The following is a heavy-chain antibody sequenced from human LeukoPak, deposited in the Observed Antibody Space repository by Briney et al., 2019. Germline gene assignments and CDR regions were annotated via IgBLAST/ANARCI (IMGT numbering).Heavy chain of an antibody. J-gene: IGHJ4*02. CDR3: ARDLPSTSNWELDY. CDR2: INPNIPNTDDT. CDR1: GYTFIDYY. V-gene: IGHV1-2*06. Sequence: GASVKVSCKASGYTFIDYYIHWVRQAPGQGLEWMGRINPNIPNTDDTDYVQNFQGRVTMTRDTSNSTAFMELSRLTSDDTAVYYCARDLPSTSNWELDYWGQGTLVTVSS. D-gene: IGHD7-27*01.